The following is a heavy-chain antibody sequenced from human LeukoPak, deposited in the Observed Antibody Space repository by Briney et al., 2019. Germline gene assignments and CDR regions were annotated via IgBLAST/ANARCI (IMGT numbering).Heavy chain of an antibody. V-gene: IGHV1-2*02. Sequence: ASVKVSCKASGYTFTGYYMHWVRQAPGQGLEWMGWINPNSGGTNYAQKFQGRVTMTGDTSISTAYMELSRLRSDDTAVYYCARDRTSGWYYFDYWGQGTLVTVSS. CDR3: ARDRTSGWYYFDY. CDR1: GYTFTGYY. D-gene: IGHD6-19*01. CDR2: INPNSGGT. J-gene: IGHJ4*02.